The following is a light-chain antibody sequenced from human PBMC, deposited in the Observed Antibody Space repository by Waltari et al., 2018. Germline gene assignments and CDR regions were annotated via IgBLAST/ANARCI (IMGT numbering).Light chain of an antibody. J-gene: IGKJ1*01. V-gene: IGKV1-5*03. Sequence: DIQMTQSPSTLSASVGDRVTITCGASQRVSPWLAGDQQKPGKAPKLLIYKLSALQSGVPSRFSGSGSGSGTEFTLTITSLQPDDFAIYYCQHFNGFPWTFGQGTKVEIK. CDR1: QRVSPW. CDR2: KLS. CDR3: QHFNGFPWT.